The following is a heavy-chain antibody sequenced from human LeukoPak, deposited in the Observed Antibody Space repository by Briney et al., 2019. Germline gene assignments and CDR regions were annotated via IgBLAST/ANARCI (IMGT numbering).Heavy chain of an antibody. V-gene: IGHV4-39*01. J-gene: IGHJ4*02. Sequence: PSETLSLTCTVSGGSISSSSYYWGWIRQPPGKGLEWIGSIYYSGSTYYNPSLKSRVTISVDTSKNQFSLKLSSVTAADTAVYYCARVTTGGYYNCWGQGTLVTVSS. CDR1: GGSISSSSYY. CDR2: IYYSGST. CDR3: ARVTTGGYYNC. D-gene: IGHD3-22*01.